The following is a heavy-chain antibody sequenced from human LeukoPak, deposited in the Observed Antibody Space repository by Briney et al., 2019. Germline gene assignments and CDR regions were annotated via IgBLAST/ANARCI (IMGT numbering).Heavy chain of an antibody. CDR2: IYYSGST. Sequence: SETLSLTCTVSGDSLRSSYWSWIRQPPGKGLEWVGYIYYSGSTDYNPSLKGRVNMSVDTSKNQVSLTLNSVTAADTAIYYCARHAGIATVFDHWGQGTLAIVSS. V-gene: IGHV4-59*08. CDR1: GDSLRSSY. J-gene: IGHJ5*02. CDR3: ARHAGIATVFDH. D-gene: IGHD6-13*01.